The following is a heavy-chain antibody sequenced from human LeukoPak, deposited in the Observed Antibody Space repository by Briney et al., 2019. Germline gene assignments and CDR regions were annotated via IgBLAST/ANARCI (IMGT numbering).Heavy chain of an antibody. J-gene: IGHJ4*02. D-gene: IGHD1-1*01. CDR2: THDHGST. V-gene: IGHV4-61*08. CDR1: GGSVSSSGHF. CDR3: ARDRGTS. Sequence: SETLSLTCTVSGGSVSSSGHFWNWVRQTPGKGLEWIGYTHDHGSTNYNPSLKSRVTISVDTSNNQFSLRLSSVTAADTAVYYCARDRGTSWGQGTLVTVSS.